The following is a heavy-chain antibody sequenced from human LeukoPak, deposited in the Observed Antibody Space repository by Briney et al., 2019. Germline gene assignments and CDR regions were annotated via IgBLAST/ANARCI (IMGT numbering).Heavy chain of an antibody. V-gene: IGHV3-9*01. D-gene: IGHD1-26*01. Sequence: PGGSLRLSCAASGFTFDDYAMHWVRQAPGKGLEWVSGISWNSGSIGYADSVKGRFTISRDNAKNSLYLQMNSLRVEDTAVYYCASRIVGTPDYFDYWGQGTLVTVSS. CDR3: ASRIVGTPDYFDY. J-gene: IGHJ4*02. CDR1: GFTFDDYA. CDR2: ISWNSGSI.